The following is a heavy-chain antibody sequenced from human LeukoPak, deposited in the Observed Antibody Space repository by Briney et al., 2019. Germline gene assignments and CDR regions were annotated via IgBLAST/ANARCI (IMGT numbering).Heavy chain of an antibody. CDR3: AKSGREYSSSWYNFDY. V-gene: IGHV3-23*01. D-gene: IGHD6-13*01. Sequence: GGSLRLSCAASGFTFSNYAMSWVRRAPGKGLEWVSAISGSGGITFYADSVKGRFTISRDSSKNTVYLQMNSLRAEDTAVYYCAKSGREYSSSWYNFDYWGQGTLVTVSS. CDR2: ISGSGGIT. J-gene: IGHJ4*02. CDR1: GFTFSNYA.